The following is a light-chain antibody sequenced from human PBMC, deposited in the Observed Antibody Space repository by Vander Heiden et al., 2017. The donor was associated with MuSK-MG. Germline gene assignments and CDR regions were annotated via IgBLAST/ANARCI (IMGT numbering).Light chain of an antibody. V-gene: IGKV3-11*01. CDR1: QNINNY. J-gene: IGKJ2*01. Sequence: EIVLTQSPATLSLSPGERATLSCRASQNINNYLAWYQQKPGQAPRLLIYDASSRATGIPARFSGSGSGTDFTLTISSLEPEDFAVYYCQQRGNWPPYTFGQGTKLEI. CDR3: QQRGNWPPYT. CDR2: DAS.